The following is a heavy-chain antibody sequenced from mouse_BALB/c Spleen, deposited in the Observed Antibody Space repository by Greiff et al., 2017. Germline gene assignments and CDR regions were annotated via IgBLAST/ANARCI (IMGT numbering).Heavy chain of an antibody. D-gene: IGHD3-3*01. V-gene: IGHV1S29*02. CDR2: IYPYNGGT. CDR3: ARGGQLFAY. J-gene: IGHJ3*01. CDR1: GYTFTDYN. Sequence: EVQLQQSGPELVKPGASVKISCKASGYTFTDYNMHWVKQSHGKSLEWIGYIYPYNGGTGYNQKFKSKATLTVDNSSSTAYMELRSLTSEDSAVYYCARGGQLFAYWGQGTLVTVSA.